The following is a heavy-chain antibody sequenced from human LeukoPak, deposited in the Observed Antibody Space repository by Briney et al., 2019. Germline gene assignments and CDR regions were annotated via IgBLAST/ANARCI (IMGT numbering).Heavy chain of an antibody. CDR3: TRHDYGGHYYYGMDV. CDR2: IRSKANSYAT. J-gene: IGHJ6*04. Sequence: PGGSLKLSCAASGFTFSGSAMHWVRQASGKGLEWVGRIRSKANSYATAYAASVKGRFTISRDDSKNTAYLQMNSLKTEDTAVYYRTRHDYGGHYYYGMDVWGKGTTVTVSS. V-gene: IGHV3-73*01. D-gene: IGHD4-23*01. CDR1: GFTFSGSA.